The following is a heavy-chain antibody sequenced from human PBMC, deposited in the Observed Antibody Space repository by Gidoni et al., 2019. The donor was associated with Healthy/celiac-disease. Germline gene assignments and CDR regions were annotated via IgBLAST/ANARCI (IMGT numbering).Heavy chain of an antibody. J-gene: IGHJ6*02. CDR3: ARARRIAVAGTRPYYYYGMDV. D-gene: IGHD6-19*01. CDR2: INPSGGST. V-gene: IGHV1-46*01. CDR1: GYTFTSYY. Sequence: QVQLVQSGAEVKKPGASVKVYCKASGYTFTSYYMHWVRQAPGQGLEGMGIINPSGGSTSYAQKCQGRVTMTRDTSTSTVYMELSSLRSEDTAVYYCARARRIAVAGTRPYYYYGMDVWGQGTTVTVSS.